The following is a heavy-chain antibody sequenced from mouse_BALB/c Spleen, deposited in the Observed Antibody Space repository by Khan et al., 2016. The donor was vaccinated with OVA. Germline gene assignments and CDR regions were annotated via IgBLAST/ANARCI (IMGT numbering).Heavy chain of an antibody. CDR1: GFSFTSYT. V-gene: IGHV5-6-4*01. J-gene: IGHJ1*01. Sequence: EVELVESGGGLVRPGGSLKLSCAASGFSFTSYTMSWVRQTPEKRLEWVATISSGSTYTYYPDSVKGRFPISSDNAKNTLYLQMSSLKSEDTAMYYCTRDGNYAHWYFDVWGAGTTVTVSS. CDR2: ISSGSTYT. CDR3: TRDGNYAHWYFDV. D-gene: IGHD2-1*01.